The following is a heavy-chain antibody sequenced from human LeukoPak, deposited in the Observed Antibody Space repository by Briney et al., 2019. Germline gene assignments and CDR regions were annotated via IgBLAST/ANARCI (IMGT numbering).Heavy chain of an antibody. J-gene: IGHJ2*01. V-gene: IGHV4-61*02. CDR2: IYTSGST. CDR3: ARGYYYDSSGYSLWYFDL. CDR1: GGSISSGSYY. Sequence: SETLSLTCTVSGGSISSGSYYWSWIRQPAGKGLEWIGRIYTSGSTNYNPSLKSRVTISVDTSKNQFSLKLSSVTAADTAVYYCARGYYYDSSGYSLWYFDLWGRGTLVTVSS. D-gene: IGHD3-22*01.